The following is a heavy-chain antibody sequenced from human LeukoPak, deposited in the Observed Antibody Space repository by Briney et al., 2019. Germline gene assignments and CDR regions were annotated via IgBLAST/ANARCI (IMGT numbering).Heavy chain of an antibody. CDR2: ISYDGSNK. D-gene: IGHD3-10*01. Sequence: PGGSLRLSCAASGFTFSSYAMHWVRQAPGKGLEWVAVISYDGSNKYYADSVKGRFTISRDNSKNTLYLQMNSLRAEDTAVYYCARVGLEVFMVRGVHFDYWGQGTLVTVSS. V-gene: IGHV3-30-3*01. CDR1: GFTFSSYA. CDR3: ARVGLEVFMVRGVHFDY. J-gene: IGHJ4*02.